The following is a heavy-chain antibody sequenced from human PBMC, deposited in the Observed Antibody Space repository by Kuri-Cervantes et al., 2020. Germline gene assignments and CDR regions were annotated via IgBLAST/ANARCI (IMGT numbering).Heavy chain of an antibody. CDR3: ARETSRALVD. CDR1: GFMFSSYA. V-gene: IGHV3-64*02. CDR2: ITGDGSGT. J-gene: IGHJ4*02. Sequence: GESLKISCAASGFMFSSYAMSWVRQAPGKGLEYVSAITGDGSGTFYAGSVRGRFTISRDNSKNTLYLQMGGLRAEDMAVYYCARETSRALVDWGQGTLVTVSS.